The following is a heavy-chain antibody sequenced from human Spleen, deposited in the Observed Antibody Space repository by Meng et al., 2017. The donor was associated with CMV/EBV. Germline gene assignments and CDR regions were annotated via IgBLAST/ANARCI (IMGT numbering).Heavy chain of an antibody. CDR1: TSFG. Sequence: TSFGISWVRQAPGQGLEWMGWISPFNDNTNSAPKFQGRHTLTTDTSTNTAYMVLRSLKSDDTAVYFCARHLAYCTSTSCSPDWYFDLWGRGTLVTVSS. CDR2: ISPFNDNT. V-gene: IGHV1-18*01. CDR3: ARHLAYCTSTSCSPDWYFDL. J-gene: IGHJ2*01. D-gene: IGHD2-2*01.